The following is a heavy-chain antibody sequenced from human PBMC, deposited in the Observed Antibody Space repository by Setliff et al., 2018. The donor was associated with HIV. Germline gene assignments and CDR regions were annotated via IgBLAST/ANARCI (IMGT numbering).Heavy chain of an antibody. J-gene: IGHJ4*02. Sequence: GGSLRLSCAASGFAFSSYAVHWVRQAPGKGLEWVAVIWYDGSSEYYGDSVKGRFTISRDDSKNTLYLQMNSLRAEDTAVYYCAKDKGQKYADYWGQGTMVTVSS. CDR3: AKDKGQKYADY. CDR2: IWYDGSSE. V-gene: IGHV3-30*02. D-gene: IGHD3-10*01. CDR1: GFAFSSYA.